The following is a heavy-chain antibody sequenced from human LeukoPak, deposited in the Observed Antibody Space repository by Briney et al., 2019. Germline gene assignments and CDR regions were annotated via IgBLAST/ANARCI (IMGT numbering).Heavy chain of an antibody. CDR1: GYTFTSYG. V-gene: IGHV1-18*01. J-gene: IGHJ2*01. D-gene: IGHD5-18*01. Sequence: ASVKLSCKASGYTFTSYGISWVRQDPGQGLEWMGWISAYNGNTNYAQKLQGRVTMTTDTSTSTAYMELRSMRSDDTAVYYCARVDTAMSDWYFDLWGRGTLVTVSS. CDR3: ARVDTAMSDWYFDL. CDR2: ISAYNGNT.